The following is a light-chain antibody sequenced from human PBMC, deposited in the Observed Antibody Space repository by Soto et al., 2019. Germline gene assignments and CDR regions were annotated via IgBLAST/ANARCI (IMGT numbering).Light chain of an antibody. V-gene: IGKV3-20*01. CDR2: GAS. J-gene: IGKJ2*01. CDR3: QQYGRT. Sequence: EIVLTQSPGTLSLSPGERATLSCRASQSVSSSYLAWYQQKPGQAPRLLTYGASSRATGIPDRFSGSGSGTDFTLTISRLEPEDCAVYYCQQYGRTFGQGTKLEIK. CDR1: QSVSSSY.